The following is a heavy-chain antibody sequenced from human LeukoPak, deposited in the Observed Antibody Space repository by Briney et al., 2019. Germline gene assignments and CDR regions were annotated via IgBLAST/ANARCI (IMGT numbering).Heavy chain of an antibody. D-gene: IGHD5-18*01. V-gene: IGHV4-61*02. J-gene: IGHJ6*03. CDR1: GGSISSGGYY. CDR3: ARSTAMAVYYYYMDV. Sequence: PSETLSLTCTVSGGSISSGGYYWSWIRQPAGKGLEWIGRIYTHGSTNYNPSLKSRVTISVDTSKNQFSLQRSSVTAADTAAYYCARSTAMAVYYYYMDVWGKGTTVTVSS. CDR2: IYTHGST.